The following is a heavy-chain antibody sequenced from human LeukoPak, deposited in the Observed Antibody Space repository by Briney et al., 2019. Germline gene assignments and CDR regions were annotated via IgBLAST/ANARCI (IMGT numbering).Heavy chain of an antibody. CDR3: ARAPSHYYDSSGYKARVYYMDV. D-gene: IGHD3-22*01. CDR1: GFTFSSYW. V-gene: IGHV3-7*01. CDR2: IVPDGSEK. Sequence: PGGSLRLSCAASGFTFSSYWMTWVRQAPGKGLEWVANIVPDGSEKYYVESVRGRFTISRDNAKNSLYLQMKSLRAEDTAVYYCARAPSHYYDSSGYKARVYYMDVWGKGTTVTISS. J-gene: IGHJ6*03.